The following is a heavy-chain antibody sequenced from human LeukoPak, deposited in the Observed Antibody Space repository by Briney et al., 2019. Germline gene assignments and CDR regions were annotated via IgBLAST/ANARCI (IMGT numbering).Heavy chain of an antibody. J-gene: IGHJ3*02. CDR3: AKGDYYDSSGYRDAFDI. Sequence: GGSLRLSCAASGFTFSSYAMSWVRQAPGKGLEWVSAISGSGGSTYYADSVKGRFTISRDNSKNTLYLQMNSLRAEDTAVYYCAKGDYYDSSGYRDAFDIWGQGTMVTVSS. D-gene: IGHD3-22*01. CDR2: ISGSGGST. V-gene: IGHV3-23*01. CDR1: GFTFSSYA.